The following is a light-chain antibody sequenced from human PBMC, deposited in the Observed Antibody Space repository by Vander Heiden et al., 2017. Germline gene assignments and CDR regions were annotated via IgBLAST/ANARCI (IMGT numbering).Light chain of an antibody. CDR3: QQYNNWPPVT. V-gene: IGKV3-15*01. Sequence: EIVMPPSSPSLPVSPGERAALSCRASRSVSSNLAWYQQKPGQAPRLLIYGASTSATGIPARFSGSGSGTEFTLTISSLQSEDFAVYYCQQYNNWPPVTFGQGTKVEIK. CDR2: GAS. CDR1: RSVSSN. J-gene: IGKJ1*01.